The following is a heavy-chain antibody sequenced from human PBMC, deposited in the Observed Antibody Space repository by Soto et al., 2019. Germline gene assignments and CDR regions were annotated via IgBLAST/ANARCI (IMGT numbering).Heavy chain of an antibody. CDR2: IYYSGST. J-gene: IGHJ4*02. Sequence: SETLSLTCTVSGGSVSSGSYNWSWIRQPPGKGLEWIGYIYYSGSTNYNPSLKSRVTISVDTSKNQFSLKLSYMTAADTAVYLWARDHGDYGYYFDYWGQGTLVTASS. CDR3: ARDHGDYGYYFDY. D-gene: IGHD4-17*01. CDR1: GGSVSSGSYN. V-gene: IGHV4-61*01.